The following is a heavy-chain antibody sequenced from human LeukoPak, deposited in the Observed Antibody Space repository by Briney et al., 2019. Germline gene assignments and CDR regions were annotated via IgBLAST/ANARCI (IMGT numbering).Heavy chain of an antibody. CDR3: ARARYTNSWYAVDI. Sequence: SETLSLTCLVSSGSVSSYYWTWIRQPPGKGLEWIGYIYLTGSNNYSPSLKSRVTMYVDTSKNQLSLKLSSVTAADTAMYYCARARYTNSWYAVDIWGQGTMVTVSS. J-gene: IGHJ3*02. CDR2: IYLTGSN. D-gene: IGHD6-13*01. CDR1: SGSVSSYY. V-gene: IGHV4-4*08.